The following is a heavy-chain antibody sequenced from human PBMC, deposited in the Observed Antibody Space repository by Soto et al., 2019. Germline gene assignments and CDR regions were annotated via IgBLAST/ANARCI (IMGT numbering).Heavy chain of an antibody. Sequence: SVKVSCKASGGTFSSNAISWVRQAPGQGLEWMGGIIPIFGTANYAQKFQGRVTITADESTSTAYMELSSLRSEDTAVYYCARKVLERQPYYYGMDVWGQGTTVTVSS. J-gene: IGHJ6*02. D-gene: IGHD3-3*01. V-gene: IGHV1-69*13. CDR2: IIPIFGTA. CDR3: ARKVLERQPYYYGMDV. CDR1: GGTFSSNA.